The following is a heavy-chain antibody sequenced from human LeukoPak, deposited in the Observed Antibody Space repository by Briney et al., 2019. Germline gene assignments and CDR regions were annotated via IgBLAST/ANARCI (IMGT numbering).Heavy chain of an antibody. CDR1: GGSISSGDYY. D-gene: IGHD3-9*01. Sequence: SQTLSLTCTVSGGSISSGDYYWSWIRHPPGKGLEWIGYIYYSGSTYYNPSLKSRVTISVDTSKNQFSLKLSSVTAADTAVYYCARDHYDTTVYYYYGMDVWGQGTTVTVSS. CDR2: IYYSGST. V-gene: IGHV4-30-4*01. J-gene: IGHJ6*02. CDR3: ARDHYDTTVYYYYGMDV.